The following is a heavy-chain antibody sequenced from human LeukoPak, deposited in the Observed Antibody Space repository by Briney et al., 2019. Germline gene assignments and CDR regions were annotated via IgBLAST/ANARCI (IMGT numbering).Heavy chain of an antibody. V-gene: IGHV1-46*01. J-gene: IGHJ6*02. Sequence: ASVKVSCKASGYTFTSYYMHWVRQAPGQGLEWMGIINPSGGSTSYAQKFQGRVTMTRDTSTSTVYMEVSSLRSEDTAVYYCARDRQYYYDSSGYPEHYYYYYGMDVWGQGPTVTVSS. CDR1: GYTFTSYY. CDR2: INPSGGST. CDR3: ARDRQYYYDSSGYPEHYYYYYGMDV. D-gene: IGHD3-22*01.